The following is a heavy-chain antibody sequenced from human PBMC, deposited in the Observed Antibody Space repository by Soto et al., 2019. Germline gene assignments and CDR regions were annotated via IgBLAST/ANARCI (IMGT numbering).Heavy chain of an antibody. CDR2: INHSGST. D-gene: IGHD4-17*01. V-gene: IGHV4-34*01. CDR3: PRHRNYGGNPRQVERTSYFDY. Sequence: PETLFLTCAVYGGSFSGYYWRSICQPPGQGQEWIGDINHSGSTNYNPSLKSRVTISVDTSKNQFSLKLSSVTAADTAVYYCPRHRNYGGNPRQVERTSYFDYWGRVTLITVS. J-gene: IGHJ4*02. CDR1: GGSFSGYY.